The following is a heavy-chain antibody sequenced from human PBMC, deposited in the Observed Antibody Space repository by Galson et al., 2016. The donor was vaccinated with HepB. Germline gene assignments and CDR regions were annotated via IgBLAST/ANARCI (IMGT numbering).Heavy chain of an antibody. CDR2: ISDDGNKK. CDR3: ARVLTFAVGTWPPYPGY. Sequence: SLRLSCAPSSFTFSSYAMHWVRQAPGKGLEWVAVISDDGNKKYYADSVRGRFTISRDSSKNMLYLQMNSLRPEDTSVYYCARVLTFAVGTWPPYPGYWGQGTLVTVSS. CDR1: SFTFSSYA. V-gene: IGHV3-30*04. J-gene: IGHJ4*02. D-gene: IGHD2/OR15-2a*01.